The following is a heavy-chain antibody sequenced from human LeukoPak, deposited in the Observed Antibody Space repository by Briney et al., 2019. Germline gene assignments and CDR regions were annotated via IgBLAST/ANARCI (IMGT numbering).Heavy chain of an antibody. CDR2: IYSGGST. CDR3: ARDFIATITDY. V-gene: IGHV3-66*01. CDR1: GFTVSDNY. Sequence: GGSLRLSCAASGFTVSDNYMSWVRQAPGKGLEWVSVIYSGGSTYYADSVKGRFTISRDNSKNTLYLQMNSLRAEDTAVYYCARDFIATITDYGGQGTLVTVSS. J-gene: IGHJ4*02. D-gene: IGHD5-24*01.